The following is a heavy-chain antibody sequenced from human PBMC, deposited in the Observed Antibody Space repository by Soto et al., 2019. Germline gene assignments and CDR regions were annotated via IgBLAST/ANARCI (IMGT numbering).Heavy chain of an antibody. D-gene: IGHD2-15*01. V-gene: IGHV5-51*01. CDR2: IYPGDSDT. Sequence: PGESLKISCQGSGDSFNNYWIGWVRQMPGKGLEWMGIIYPGDSDTTYSPSFQGQVTISADKSISTAYLQWSSLKASDTAIYFCARRGDCIRDTRFGTNYHYYAMDVCGQGTMLTVSS. CDR3: ARRGDCIRDTRFGTNYHYYAMDV. CDR1: GDSFNNYW. J-gene: IGHJ6*02.